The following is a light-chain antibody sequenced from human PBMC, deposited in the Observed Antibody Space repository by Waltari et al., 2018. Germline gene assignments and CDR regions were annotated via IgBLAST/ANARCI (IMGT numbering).Light chain of an antibody. Sequence: SYELTQSPSVSVSPGQKASITCSGAKLGNKYFFCYQVKPGPPPVLVIYPDTKRPSGIPGRFSGSNSGNTATLTVSGTQAMDEADYFCQAWDSNTAWVFGGGTKLTVL. J-gene: IGLJ3*02. CDR1: KLGNKY. CDR3: QAWDSNTAWV. CDR2: PDT. V-gene: IGLV3-1*01.